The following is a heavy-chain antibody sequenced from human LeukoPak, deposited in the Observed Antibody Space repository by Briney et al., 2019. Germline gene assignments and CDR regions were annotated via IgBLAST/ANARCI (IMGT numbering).Heavy chain of an antibody. CDR3: AKPHTGWEPSPFDY. D-gene: IGHD1-26*01. V-gene: IGHV3-74*01. Sequence: PGGSLRLSCAASGFTFSSYWTHWVRQAPGKGLVWVSRTSSDGRSTNYADSVKGRFTISRDNAKNTLYLQMNSLRAEDTAVYYCAKPHTGWEPSPFDYWGQGTLVTVSS. J-gene: IGHJ4*02. CDR2: TSSDGRST. CDR1: GFTFSSYW.